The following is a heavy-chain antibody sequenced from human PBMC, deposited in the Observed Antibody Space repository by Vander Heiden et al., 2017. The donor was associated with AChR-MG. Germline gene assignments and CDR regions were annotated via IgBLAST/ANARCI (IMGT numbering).Heavy chain of an antibody. CDR1: GSTFSTAW. V-gene: IGHV3-15*01. CDR2: IKSKADGGAA. Sequence: EVQLVESGGGLVKPGGTLRPSCADSGSTFSTAWMSWARRSPGKGLEWVGRIKSKADGGAAEYAAAVKGRFTISRDDSKNRLYLQMNSLKTEDTGVYYCTADFLFNWNNHWGPGTLVTVTS. J-gene: IGHJ5*02. CDR3: TADFLFNWNNH.